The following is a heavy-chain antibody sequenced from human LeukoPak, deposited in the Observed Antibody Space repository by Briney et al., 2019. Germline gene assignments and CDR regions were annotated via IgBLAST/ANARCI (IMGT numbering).Heavy chain of an antibody. CDR1: GFTFSSYG. J-gene: IGHJ6*04. CDR3: AKDLRVTAVAGSPLDV. V-gene: IGHV3-30*18. Sequence: GRSLRLSCAASGFTFSSYGMHWVRQAPGKGLEWVAVISYDGSNKYYADSVKGRFTISRDNPKNTLDLQMNSLRAEDTGVYYCAKDLRVTAVAGSPLDVWGKGTTVTVSS. D-gene: IGHD6-19*01. CDR2: ISYDGSNK.